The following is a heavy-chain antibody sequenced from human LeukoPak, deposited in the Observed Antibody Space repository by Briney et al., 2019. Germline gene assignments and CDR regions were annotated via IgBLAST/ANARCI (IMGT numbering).Heavy chain of an antibody. J-gene: IGHJ4*02. D-gene: IGHD6-19*01. V-gene: IGHV3-7*05. Sequence: YPRGSLRLSCAASGFTFSSYWMSWVRQTPGKGLEWVANIKQDGSEKYYVDSVKGRFAISRDNAKNSLYLQMDSLRAEDTAFYFCARDHSSGWAFDYWGQGTLVTVSS. CDR1: GFTFSSYW. CDR3: ARDHSSGWAFDY. CDR2: IKQDGSEK.